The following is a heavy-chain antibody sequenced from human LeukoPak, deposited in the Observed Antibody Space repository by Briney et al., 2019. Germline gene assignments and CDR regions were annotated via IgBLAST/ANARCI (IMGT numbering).Heavy chain of an antibody. CDR2: ICSNGNNT. V-gene: IGHV3-23*01. Sequence: GGSLRLSCAASGFTFSSYAMNWVRQAPGKGLEWVSAICSNGNNTYYANSVKGRFTISRDNSKNTLSLQLNSLRAEDTAVYYCAKGTSSSCYSAPNYWGQGTLVTVSS. CDR1: GFTFSSYA. D-gene: IGHD2-15*01. J-gene: IGHJ4*02. CDR3: AKGTSSSCYSAPNY.